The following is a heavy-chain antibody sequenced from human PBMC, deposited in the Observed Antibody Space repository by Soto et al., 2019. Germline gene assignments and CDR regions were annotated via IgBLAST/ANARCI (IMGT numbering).Heavy chain of an antibody. CDR2: IYYSGST. D-gene: IGHD3-3*01. CDR1: GGSVSSGSYY. J-gene: IGHJ6*02. V-gene: IGHV4-61*01. CDR3: ARDQITIFGVPLYYGMDV. Sequence: QVQLQESGPGLVKPSATLSLTCTVSGGSVSSGSYYWSWIRQPPGKGLECIGYIYYSGSTNDTPSLKSRVTISVDTSKNQFSLKLSSVTAADTAVYYCARDQITIFGVPLYYGMDVWGQGTTVTVSS.